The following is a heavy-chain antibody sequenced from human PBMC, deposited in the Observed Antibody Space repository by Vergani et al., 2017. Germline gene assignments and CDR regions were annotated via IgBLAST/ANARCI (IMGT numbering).Heavy chain of an antibody. Sequence: QVQLQQWGAGLLKPSETLSLTCAVYGGSLSGYYWSWIRQPPGKWLEWIGEINHSGNTNYNPSLKHRVTISVDTSKNQFSLKLSSVTAADTAVYYCARGGGVFDPWGQGTLVTVSS. J-gene: IGHJ5*02. CDR1: GGSLSGYY. D-gene: IGHD3-10*01. CDR2: INHSGNT. CDR3: ARGGGVFDP. V-gene: IGHV4-34*01.